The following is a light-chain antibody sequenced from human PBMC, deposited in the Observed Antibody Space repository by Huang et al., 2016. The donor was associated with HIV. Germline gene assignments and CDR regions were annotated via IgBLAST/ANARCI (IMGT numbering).Light chain of an antibody. V-gene: IGKV1-5*03. CDR1: QSISSW. J-gene: IGKJ2*01. Sequence: DIQMTQSPSTLSASVGDRVTITCRASQSISSWLAWYQQKPGKAPKVLIYKASSLESGDPSRFSGSGSGTEFTLTISSLQPDDFATYYCQQYNRYSYTFGQGTNLEIK. CDR2: KAS. CDR3: QQYNRYSYT.